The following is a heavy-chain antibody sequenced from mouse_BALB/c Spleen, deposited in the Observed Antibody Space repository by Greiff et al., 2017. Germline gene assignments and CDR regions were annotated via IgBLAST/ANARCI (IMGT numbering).Heavy chain of an antibody. CDR3: ARHLYYGNYGSMDY. J-gene: IGHJ4*01. Sequence: EVKVEESGGGLVKPGGSLKLSCAASGFTFSSYAMSWVRQTPEKRLEWVAYISNGGGSTYYPDTVKGRFTISRDNAKNTLYLQMSSLKSEDTAMYYCARHLYYGNYGSMDYWGQGTSVTVSS. V-gene: IGHV5-12-2*01. D-gene: IGHD2-1*01. CDR2: ISNGGGST. CDR1: GFTFSSYA.